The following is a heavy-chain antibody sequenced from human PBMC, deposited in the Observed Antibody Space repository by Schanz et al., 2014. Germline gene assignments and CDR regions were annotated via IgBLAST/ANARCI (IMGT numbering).Heavy chain of an antibody. D-gene: IGHD1-1*01. CDR2: IYTSGST. CDR1: GGSISSYY. CDR3: ARTRTTGTTFTWFDP. V-gene: IGHV4-4*07. J-gene: IGHJ5*02. Sequence: QVQLQESGPGLVKPSETLSLTCTVSGGSISSYYWSWIRQPAGKGLEWIGRIYTSGSTNYNPSLKSRVTMSVDTSKNQFSLKLSSVTAADTAVYYCARTRTTGTTFTWFDPWGQGTLVTVSS.